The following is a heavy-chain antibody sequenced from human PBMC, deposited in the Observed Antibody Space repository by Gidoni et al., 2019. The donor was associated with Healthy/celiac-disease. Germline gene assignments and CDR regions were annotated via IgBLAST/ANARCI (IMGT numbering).Heavy chain of an antibody. CDR1: GFTFRSDA. V-gene: IGHV3-23*01. CDR3: AKMGDYDFWSGSGAFDI. Sequence: EVQLLESGGGLVQPGGSLRLSCAASGFTFRSDAMSWVRQAPGKGLEWVSAISGSGGSTYYADSVKGRFTISRDNSKNTLYLQMNSLRAEDTAVYYCAKMGDYDFWSGSGAFDIWGQGTMVTVSS. D-gene: IGHD3-3*01. J-gene: IGHJ3*02. CDR2: ISGSGGST.